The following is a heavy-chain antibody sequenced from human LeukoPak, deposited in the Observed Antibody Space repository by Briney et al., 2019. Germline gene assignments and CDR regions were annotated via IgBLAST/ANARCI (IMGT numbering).Heavy chain of an antibody. Sequence: GASVKVSCKASGGTFSSYAISWVRQAPGQGLEWMGRIIPILGIANYAQKFQGRVTITADKSTSTAYMELSSLRSEDTAVYYCARESVGSYRPSDYWGQGTLVTVPS. CDR2: IIPILGIA. V-gene: IGHV1-69*04. D-gene: IGHD1-26*01. CDR1: GGTFSSYA. J-gene: IGHJ4*02. CDR3: ARESVGSYRPSDY.